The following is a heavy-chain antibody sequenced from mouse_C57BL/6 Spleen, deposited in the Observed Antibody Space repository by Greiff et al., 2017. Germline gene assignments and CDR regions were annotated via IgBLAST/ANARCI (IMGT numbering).Heavy chain of an antibody. Sequence: EAGGGLVQPKGSLKLSCAASGFSFNTYAMNWVRQAPGKGLEWVARIRSKSNNYATYYADSVKDRFTISRDDSESMLYLQMNNLKTEDTAMYYCVRDGFIPFAYWGQGTLVTVSA. D-gene: IGHD2-3*01. CDR2: IRSKSNNYAT. CDR1: GFSFNTYA. V-gene: IGHV10-1*01. CDR3: VRDGFIPFAY. J-gene: IGHJ3*01.